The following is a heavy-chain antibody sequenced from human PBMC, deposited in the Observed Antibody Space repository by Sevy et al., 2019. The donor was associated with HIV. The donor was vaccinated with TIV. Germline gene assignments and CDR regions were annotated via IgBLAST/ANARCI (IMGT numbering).Heavy chain of an antibody. V-gene: IGHV4-39*01. Sequence: SETLSPTCTVSGGSISSSSYYWGWIRQPPGKGLEWIGNIYYSGSTFYNPSLKSRVTISVDTSKNQFSLKLSSVTAADTAVYYCARRGSSSPIDYWGQGTLVTVSS. CDR1: GGSISSSSYY. J-gene: IGHJ4*02. D-gene: IGHD6-6*01. CDR2: IYYSGST. CDR3: ARRGSSSPIDY.